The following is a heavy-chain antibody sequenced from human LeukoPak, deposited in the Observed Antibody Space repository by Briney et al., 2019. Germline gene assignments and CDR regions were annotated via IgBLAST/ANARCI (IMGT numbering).Heavy chain of an antibody. Sequence: SETLSLTCTVSGGSVSSGSYYWSWIRQPPGKGLEWIGYIYYSGSTNYNPSLKSRVTISVDTSKNQFSLKLSSVTAADTAVYYCARDVRWLQLQNWGQGTLVTVSS. J-gene: IGHJ4*02. D-gene: IGHD5-24*01. CDR1: GGSVSSGSYY. CDR2: IYYSGST. CDR3: ARDVRWLQLQN. V-gene: IGHV4-61*01.